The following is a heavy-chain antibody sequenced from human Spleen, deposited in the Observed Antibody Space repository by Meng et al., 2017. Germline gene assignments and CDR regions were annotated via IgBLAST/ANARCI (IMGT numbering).Heavy chain of an antibody. V-gene: IGHV3-7*01. J-gene: IGHJ4*02. D-gene: IGHD6-19*01. CDR1: GFTFSSYW. CDR2: IKQDGSEK. CDR3: ARDFPSSGWYPHLDY. Sequence: GGSLRLSCAASGFTFSSYWMSWVRQAPGKGLEWVANIKQDGSEKYYVDSVKGRFTISRDNAKNSLYLQMNRLRAEDTAVYYCARDFPSSGWYPHLDYWGQGTLVTVSS.